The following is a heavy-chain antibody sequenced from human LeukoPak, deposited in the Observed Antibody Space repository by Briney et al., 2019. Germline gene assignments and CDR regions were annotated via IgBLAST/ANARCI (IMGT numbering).Heavy chain of an antibody. CDR1: GFTFSSHG. D-gene: IGHD3-3*01. CDR2: ISYDGSNK. CDR3: ARDKAVTIFGVVILFGAFDI. Sequence: GGSLRLSCAASGFTFSSHGMHWVRQAPGKGLEWVAVISYDGSNKFYADSVKGRFTISRDNSKNTLFLQMNSLRPDDTAVYYCARDKAVTIFGVVILFGAFDIWGQGTMVTVSS. V-gene: IGHV3-30*03. J-gene: IGHJ3*02.